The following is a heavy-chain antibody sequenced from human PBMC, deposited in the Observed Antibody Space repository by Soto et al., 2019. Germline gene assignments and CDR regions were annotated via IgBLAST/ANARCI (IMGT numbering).Heavy chain of an antibody. D-gene: IGHD4-4*01. J-gene: IGHJ2*01. CDR3: AKDAAVTTGDWDWYFDL. CDR1: GFTFSSYA. V-gene: IGHV3-23*01. Sequence: GGSLRLSCAASGFTFSSYAMSWVRQAPGKGLEWVSAISGSGGSTYYADSVKGRFTISRDNSKNTLYLQMNSLRAEDTAVYYCAKDAAVTTGDWDWYFDLWGRGTLVTVSS. CDR2: ISGSGGST.